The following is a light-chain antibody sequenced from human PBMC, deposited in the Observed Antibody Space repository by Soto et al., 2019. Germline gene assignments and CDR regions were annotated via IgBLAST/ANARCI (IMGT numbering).Light chain of an antibody. CDR3: LQYNSLYT. CDR1: QSLSGW. CDR2: TTS. V-gene: IGKV1-5*03. J-gene: IGKJ5*01. Sequence: DIQMTQSPSTLSASVGDRVTITCRASQSLSGWLAWYQQKPGKAPKLLIYTTSTLESGVPSRFSGSGSGTEFTLTISSLQPDDFASYYCLQYNSLYTFGQGTRLEIK.